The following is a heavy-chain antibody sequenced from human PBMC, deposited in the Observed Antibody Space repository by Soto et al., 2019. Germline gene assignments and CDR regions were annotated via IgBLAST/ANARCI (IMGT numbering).Heavy chain of an antibody. D-gene: IGHD6-13*01. CDR3: ASRGSSTSWYYYYYYGMDV. CDR1: GYTFTSYD. Sequence: QVQLVQSGAEVKKPGASVKVSCKASGYTFTSYDINWVRQATGQGLEWMGWMNPNSGNTGYAQKVPGRATMTRNTSITTAYMELSSLRSQDTAVYYCASRGSSTSWYYYYYYGMDVWGQGTTVTVSS. CDR2: MNPNSGNT. J-gene: IGHJ6*02. V-gene: IGHV1-8*01.